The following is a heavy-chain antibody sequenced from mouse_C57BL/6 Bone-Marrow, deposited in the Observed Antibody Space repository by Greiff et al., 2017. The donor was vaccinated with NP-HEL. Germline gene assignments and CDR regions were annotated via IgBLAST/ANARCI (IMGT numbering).Heavy chain of an antibody. CDR3: ARREAYYSWYFDV. CDR2: INPYNGGT. J-gene: IGHJ1*03. V-gene: IGHV1-19*01. D-gene: IGHD2-12*01. Sequence: VQLQQSGPVLVKPGASVKMSCKASGYTFTDYYMNWVKQSHGKSLEWIGVINPYNGGTSYNQKFKGKATLTVDKSSSTAYMELNSLTSEDSAVYYCARREAYYSWYFDVWGTGTTVTVSS. CDR1: GYTFTDYY.